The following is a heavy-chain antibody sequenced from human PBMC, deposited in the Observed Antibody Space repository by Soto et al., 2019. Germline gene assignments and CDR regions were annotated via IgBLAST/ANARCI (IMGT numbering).Heavy chain of an antibody. J-gene: IGHJ4*02. CDR2: IWYDGSNK. Sequence: QVQLVESGGGVVQPGRSLRLSCAASGFTFSSYGMHWVRQAPGKGLEWVAVIWYDGSNKYYADSVKGRFTISRDNSKNTLYLQMNSLSAEDTAVYYCARVTRQLCLDYLGQGTLVTVSS. V-gene: IGHV3-33*01. CDR1: GFTFSSYG. CDR3: ARVTRQLCLDY. D-gene: IGHD5-18*01.